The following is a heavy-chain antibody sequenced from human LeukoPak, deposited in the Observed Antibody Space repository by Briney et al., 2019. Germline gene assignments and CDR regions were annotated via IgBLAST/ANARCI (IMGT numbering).Heavy chain of an antibody. J-gene: IGHJ5*02. D-gene: IGHD3-3*01. CDR2: ISSSGSTI. CDR3: ARRCYDFWSAGWFDP. V-gene: IGHV3-11*01. CDR1: GFTFSDYY. Sequence: GGSLRLSCAASGFTFSDYYMSWIRQAPGKGLEWVSYISSSGSTIYYADSVKGRFTISRDNAKNSLYLQMNSLRAEDTAVYYCARRCYDFWSAGWFDPWGQGTLVTVSS.